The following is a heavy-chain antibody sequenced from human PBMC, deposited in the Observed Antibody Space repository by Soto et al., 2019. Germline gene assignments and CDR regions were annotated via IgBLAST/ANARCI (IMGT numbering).Heavy chain of an antibody. D-gene: IGHD3-10*01. CDR1: GFTFSSYG. CDR3: ASLWFGERSSGMDV. Sequence: GGSLRLSCAASGFTFSSYGMHWVRQAPGKGLEWVAVISYDGSNKYYADSVKGRFTISRDNSKNTLYLQMNSLRAEDTAVYYCASLWFGERSSGMDVWGQGTTVTVSS. V-gene: IGHV3-30*03. J-gene: IGHJ6*02. CDR2: ISYDGSNK.